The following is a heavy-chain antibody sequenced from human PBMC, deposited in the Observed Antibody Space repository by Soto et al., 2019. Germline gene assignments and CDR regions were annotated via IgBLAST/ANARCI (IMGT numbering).Heavy chain of an antibody. V-gene: IGHV3-23*01. CDR3: AKDKNYD. CDR1: GFTLSNYG. D-gene: IGHD3-16*01. CDR2: ISGSDGST. J-gene: IGHJ4*02. Sequence: EVQLLESGGGLVQPGGSLRLSCAASGFTLSNYGMNWVRQAPGKGLEWVTGISGSDGSTYYADSVKGRFTISRDSSKNTLYLQINTRRAEDTAVYYCAKDKNYDGGQGTLVTVSS.